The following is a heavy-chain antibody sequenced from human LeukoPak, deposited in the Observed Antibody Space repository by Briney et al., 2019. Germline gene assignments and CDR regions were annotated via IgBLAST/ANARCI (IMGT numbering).Heavy chain of an antibody. V-gene: IGHV3-21*01. CDR2: ISSSSSYI. Sequence: GGSLRLSCAASGFTFSTYWMSWVRQAPGKGLEWVSSISSSSSYIYYADSVKGRFTISRDNAKNSLYLQMNSLRAEDTAVYYCAREWDYGGNSGFDYWGQGTLVTVSS. CDR3: AREWDYGGNSGFDY. J-gene: IGHJ4*02. D-gene: IGHD4-23*01. CDR1: GFTFSTYW.